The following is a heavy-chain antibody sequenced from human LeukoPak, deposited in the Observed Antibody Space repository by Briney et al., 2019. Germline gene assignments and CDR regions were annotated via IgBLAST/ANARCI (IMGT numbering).Heavy chain of an antibody. J-gene: IGHJ4*02. CDR3: ARSHSRVVVAATPFGY. CDR1: GYTFTGYY. V-gene: IGHV1-2*02. D-gene: IGHD2-15*01. CDR2: INPNSGGT. Sequence: ASVKVSCKASGYTFTGYYMHWVRQAPGQGLEWMGWINPNSGGTNYAHKFQGRVTMTRDTSISTAYMELSRLRSDDTAVYYCARSHSRVVVAATPFGYWGQGTLVTVSS.